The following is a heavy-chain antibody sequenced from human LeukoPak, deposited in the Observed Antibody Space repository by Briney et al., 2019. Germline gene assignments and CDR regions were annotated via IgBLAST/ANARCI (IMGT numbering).Heavy chain of an antibody. CDR3: ARDRHYYDSSGYYSQYNWFDP. Sequence: ASVKVSCKTSGYTFTSYYIHWVRQAPGQGLEWMGIIYPGGGSTNYAQKFQGRVTITADKSTSTAYMELSSLRSEDTAVYYCARDRHYYDSSGYYSQYNWFDPWGQGTLVTVSS. CDR1: GYTFTSYY. D-gene: IGHD3-22*01. V-gene: IGHV1-46*01. J-gene: IGHJ5*02. CDR2: IYPGGGST.